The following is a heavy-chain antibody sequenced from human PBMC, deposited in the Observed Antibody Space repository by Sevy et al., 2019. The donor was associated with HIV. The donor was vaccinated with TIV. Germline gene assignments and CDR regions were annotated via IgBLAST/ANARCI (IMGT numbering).Heavy chain of an antibody. D-gene: IGHD3-22*01. CDR2: IRSKDYGGAT. V-gene: IGHV3-49*03. J-gene: IGHJ4*02. CDR1: GFTFGDYA. CDR3: TRGYYYDSSGYSDY. Sequence: GGSLSLSCTGSGFTFGDYAMSWFRQAPGMGLEWVVFIRSKDYGGATEYAASVKGRFTISRDDSKSIADLQMNSLKTEDTAVYYCTRGYYYDSSGYSDYWGQGTLVTVSS.